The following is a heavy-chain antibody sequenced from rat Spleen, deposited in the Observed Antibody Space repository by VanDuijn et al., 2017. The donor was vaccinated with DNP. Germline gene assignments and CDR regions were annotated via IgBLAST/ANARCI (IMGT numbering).Heavy chain of an antibody. CDR3: VTRPADY. CDR1: GFTFSDYY. CDR2: ISDDGSSA. V-gene: IGHV5-20*01. Sequence: EVQLVGSGGGLVQPGRSLTLSCAVSGFTFSDYYMAWVRQAPVKGLEWVASISDDGSSASYRDSVKGRFTISRDNAKSRLYLQVAPLTSEDTASYSCVTRPADYLCQGVVVTVSS. J-gene: IGHJ2*01. D-gene: IGHD1-1*01.